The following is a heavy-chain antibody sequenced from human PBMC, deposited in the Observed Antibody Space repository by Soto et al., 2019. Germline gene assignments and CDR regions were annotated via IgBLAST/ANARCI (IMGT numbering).Heavy chain of an antibody. D-gene: IGHD4-17*01. CDR2: INAGNGNT. V-gene: IGHV1-3*01. CDR3: ASELDDYADYGCYFDL. J-gene: IGHJ2*01. Sequence: QVQLVQSGAEVKKPGASVKVSCKASGYTCTSYAMHWVRQAPGQRLEWMGWINAGNGNTKYSQKFQGRVTITRDPSASTAYMELSSLRSEDTALYYCASELDDYADYGCYFDLWGRGTLVTVSS. CDR1: GYTCTSYA.